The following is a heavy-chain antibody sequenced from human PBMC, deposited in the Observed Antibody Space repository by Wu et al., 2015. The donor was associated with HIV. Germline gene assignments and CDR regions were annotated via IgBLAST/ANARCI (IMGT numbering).Heavy chain of an antibody. CDR2: ISGYNGKT. J-gene: IGHJ4*02. D-gene: IGHD3-16*01. CDR3: AREAYDDYSHQFLVVFIFTLMDV. CDR1: GYTFTSYG. Sequence: QVQLVQSGAEVKKPGASVKVSCKASGYTFTSYGITWVRQAPGQGLEWMGWISGYNGKTSYAQNFQDRVTMTRNTSTSTAYMELRSLKSDDTAVYFCAREAYDDYSHQFLVVFIFTLMDVWGQGTVV. V-gene: IGHV1-18*01.